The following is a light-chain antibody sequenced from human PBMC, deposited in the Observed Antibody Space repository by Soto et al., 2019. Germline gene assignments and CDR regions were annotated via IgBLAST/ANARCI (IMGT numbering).Light chain of an antibody. CDR2: STT. V-gene: IGLV7-43*01. J-gene: IGLJ3*02. CDR1: TGAVTSGYY. CDR3: LLYFGGAQLGV. Sequence: QAVVTQEPSLTVSPGGTVTLTCASSTGAVTSGYYPNWFQQKPGQAPRALIYSTTNQHSWTPARFSGSLLGGKAALTLSGVQPEDEADYYCLLYFGGAQLGVFGGGTKLPVL.